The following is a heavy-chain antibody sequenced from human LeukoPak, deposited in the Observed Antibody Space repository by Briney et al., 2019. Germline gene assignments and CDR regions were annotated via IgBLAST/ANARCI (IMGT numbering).Heavy chain of an antibody. CDR2: IKPDSGSS. J-gene: IGHJ4*02. CDR3: ARARVPIAVAGLYYFDY. V-gene: IGHV1-2*02. CDR1: RYTFTAYY. Sequence: ASVKASCQASRYTFTAYYIHWLRQTPGQGPEWMGWIKPDSGSSHYAQKFQGRVTMTRDTSSNSAYMDLTSLKSDDTALYYCARARVPIAVAGLYYFDYWGQGALLTASS. D-gene: IGHD6-19*01.